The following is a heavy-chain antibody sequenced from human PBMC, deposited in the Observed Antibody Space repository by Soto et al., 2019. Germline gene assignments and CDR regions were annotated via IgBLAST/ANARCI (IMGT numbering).Heavy chain of an antibody. D-gene: IGHD6-19*01. V-gene: IGHV3-21*01. CDR3: SGDSSGWHLDY. CDR1: GFTFSTYS. J-gene: IGHJ4*02. CDR2: ISSSSSYI. Sequence: PGGSLRLSCAASGFTFSTYSMNWVRQAPGKGLEWVSSISSSSSYIYYADSVKGRFTISRDNSKNTLYLQMNSLRAEDTAVYYCSGDSSGWHLDYWGQGTLVTVSS.